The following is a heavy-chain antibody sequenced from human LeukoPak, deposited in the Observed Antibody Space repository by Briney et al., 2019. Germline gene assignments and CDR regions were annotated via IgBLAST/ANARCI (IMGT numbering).Heavy chain of an antibody. V-gene: IGHV4-61*02. Sequence: SETLSLTCTVSGGSISSGSYYWSWIRQPAGKGLEWIGRIYTSGNTNYNPSLKSRVTMSLDTSKKQFSLKLSSVTAADTAVYYCARNSTISPFDVWGQGAMVTVSS. CDR1: GGSISSGSYY. J-gene: IGHJ3*01. CDR3: ARNSTISPFDV. D-gene: IGHD2/OR15-2a*01. CDR2: IYTSGNT.